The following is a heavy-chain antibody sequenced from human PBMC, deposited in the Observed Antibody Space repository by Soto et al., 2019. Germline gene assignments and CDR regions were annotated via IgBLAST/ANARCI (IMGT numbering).Heavy chain of an antibody. D-gene: IGHD3-16*01. V-gene: IGHV1-2*02. J-gene: IGHJ4*02. Sequence: ASVKVSCKASGYTFTGYYIHWVRQAPGQGLEWMGWINPDKGDTGYAQKFQGRVTMTRDTSISTGYMELIRLRSDDTAVYFCARGYEAGNFDYWGQGTLVTVS. CDR2: INPDKGDT. CDR1: GYTFTGYY. CDR3: ARGYEAGNFDY.